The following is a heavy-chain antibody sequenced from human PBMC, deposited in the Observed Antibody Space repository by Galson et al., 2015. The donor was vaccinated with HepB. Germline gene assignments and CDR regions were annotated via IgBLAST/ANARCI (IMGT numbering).Heavy chain of an antibody. CDR2: INPNSGGT. Sequence: SVKVSCKASGYTFTGYYMHWVRQAPGQGLEWMGWINPNSGGTNYAQKFQGRVTMTRDTSISTAYMELSRLRSDDTAVYYCARGVGSSSSGGHYWGQGTLVTVSS. J-gene: IGHJ4*02. CDR3: ARGVGSSSSGGHY. CDR1: GYTFTGYY. D-gene: IGHD6-6*01. V-gene: IGHV1-2*02.